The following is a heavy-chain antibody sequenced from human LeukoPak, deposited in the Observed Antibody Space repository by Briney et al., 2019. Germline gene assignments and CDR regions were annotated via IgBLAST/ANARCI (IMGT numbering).Heavy chain of an antibody. Sequence: ASVKVSCKASGYTFTSYDINWVRQATGQGLEWMGWMNPNSGNTGYAQKFQGRVTMTRNTSISTACMELSSLRSDDTAVYYCACGYSYGEFDYWGQGTLVTVSS. CDR3: ACGYSYGEFDY. CDR1: GYTFTSYD. D-gene: IGHD5-18*01. CDR2: MNPNSGNT. V-gene: IGHV1-8*01. J-gene: IGHJ4*02.